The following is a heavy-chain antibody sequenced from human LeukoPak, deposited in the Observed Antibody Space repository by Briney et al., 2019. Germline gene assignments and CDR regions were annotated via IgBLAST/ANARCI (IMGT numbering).Heavy chain of an antibody. J-gene: IGHJ4*02. CDR1: GFTFSSYA. D-gene: IGHD3-10*01. CDR3: ARDFQDGSGSYYNGVNY. CDR2: ISYDGSNK. V-gene: IGHV3-30-3*01. Sequence: GGSLRLSCAASGFTFSSYAMHWVRPAPGKGLEWVAVISYDGSNKYYADSVKGRFTISRDNSKNTLYLQMNSLRAEDTAVYYCARDFQDGSGSYYNGVNYWGQGTLVTVSS.